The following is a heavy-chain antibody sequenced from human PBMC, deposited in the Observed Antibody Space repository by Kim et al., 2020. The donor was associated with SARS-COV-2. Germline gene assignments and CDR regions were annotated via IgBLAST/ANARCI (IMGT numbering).Heavy chain of an antibody. V-gene: IGHV4-59*01. CDR3: ARAAYWSGYYDF. J-gene: IGHJ4*02. D-gene: IGHD3-3*01. Sequence: HYYPSLKSRVTISIDTSKVQFSLQLRSVTAADTAVYYCARAAYWSGYYDFWGPGTLVTVSS.